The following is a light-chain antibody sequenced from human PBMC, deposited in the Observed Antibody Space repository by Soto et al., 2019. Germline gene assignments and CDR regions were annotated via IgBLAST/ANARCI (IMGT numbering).Light chain of an antibody. V-gene: IGKV4-1*01. Sequence: DIVMTQSPDSLAVSLGKRATINCKSSQSVLYSSNNKNYLAWYQQKPGQPPKLLIYWASTRESGVPDRFSGSGSGTDFTLTISSLQAEDVAVYYCQQYYSTPIHFGPGTKVDIK. CDR3: QQYYSTPIH. CDR2: WAS. J-gene: IGKJ3*01. CDR1: QSVLYSSNNKNY.